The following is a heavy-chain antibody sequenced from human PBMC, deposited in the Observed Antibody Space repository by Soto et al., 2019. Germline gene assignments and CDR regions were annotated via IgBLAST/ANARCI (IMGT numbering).Heavy chain of an antibody. Sequence: QVKLVQSGAEVKKPGASVKVSCKASGYTFTSYDINWVRQATGQGLEWMGWMNPNSGNTGYAQKFQGRVTMTRNTSRITAYMELGSMRSEDTAVYYCARGYGDYAFYYYGMDVWGQGATVTVSS. CDR2: MNPNSGNT. V-gene: IGHV1-8*01. J-gene: IGHJ6*02. CDR3: ARGYGDYAFYYYGMDV. D-gene: IGHD4-17*01. CDR1: GYTFTSYD.